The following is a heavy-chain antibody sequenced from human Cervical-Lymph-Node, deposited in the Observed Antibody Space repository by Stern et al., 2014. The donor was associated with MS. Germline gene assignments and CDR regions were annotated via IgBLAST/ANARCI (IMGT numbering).Heavy chain of an antibody. CDR3: AAEPMYYSDSVGAFDI. CDR1: GFTFTSSA. Sequence: QLVQSGPEVKKPGTSVKVSCKASGFTFTSSAVQWVRQARGQRLEWIGWLVVGSGNTNYAQKFQERVTITRDMSTSTAYMELSSLRSEDTAVCYCAAEPMYYSDSVGAFDIWGQGTMVTVSS. CDR2: LVVGSGNT. V-gene: IGHV1-58*01. J-gene: IGHJ3*02. D-gene: IGHD3-22*01.